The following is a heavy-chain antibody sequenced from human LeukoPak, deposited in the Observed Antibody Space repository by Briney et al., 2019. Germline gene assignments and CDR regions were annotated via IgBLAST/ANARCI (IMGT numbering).Heavy chain of an antibody. CDR2: MKEDGSEK. D-gene: IGHD3-3*01. CDR1: GFTFSIYW. Sequence: PSGRSLRLSCVTSGFTFSIYWMSWVRQAPGKGLEWVASMKEDGSEKHFVDSVKDRFTISRDNARNSVYMQMNSLRAEDTAVYYCARGITIFGGDYWGQGTLVTVSS. CDR3: ARGITIFGGDY. J-gene: IGHJ4*02. V-gene: IGHV3-7*04.